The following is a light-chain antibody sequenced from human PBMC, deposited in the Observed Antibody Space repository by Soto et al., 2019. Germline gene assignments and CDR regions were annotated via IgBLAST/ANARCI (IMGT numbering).Light chain of an antibody. CDR3: QHYGNSPPEYT. Sequence: EIVLTQSPGTLSLSPGERATLSCRASQSVSSSFLAWYQQRPGQAPRLLIFGASYRATGIPDRFSGSGSGTDFTLTISRLEPEDFAVYYCQHYGNSPPEYTFGTGTNVDSK. CDR1: QSVSSSF. J-gene: IGKJ3*01. CDR2: GAS. V-gene: IGKV3-20*01.